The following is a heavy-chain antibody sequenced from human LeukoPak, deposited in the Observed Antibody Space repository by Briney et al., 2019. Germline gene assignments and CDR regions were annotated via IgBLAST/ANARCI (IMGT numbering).Heavy chain of an antibody. CDR3: ARLGITVTTDY. D-gene: IGHD4-17*01. J-gene: IGHJ4*02. CDR1: GGSISSSSYY. CDR2: IYYRGST. Sequence: PSETLSLTCTVSGGSISSSSYYWGWIRQPPGKGLEWIGSIYYRGSTYYNPSLKSRVTISVDTSKNQFSLKLSSVTAADTAVCYCARLGITVTTDYWGQGTLVTVSS. V-gene: IGHV4-39*01.